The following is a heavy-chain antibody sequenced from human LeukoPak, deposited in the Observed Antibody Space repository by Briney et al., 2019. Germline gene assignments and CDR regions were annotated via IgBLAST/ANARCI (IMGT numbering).Heavy chain of an antibody. J-gene: IGHJ4*02. Sequence: PGGSLRLSCAASGFTFSSYAMSWVRQAPGKGLEWVSGISWNSGSIGYADSVKGRFTISRDNAKNSLYLQMNSLRAEDTAVYYCARDREGDIVATTWGLYDYWGQGTLVTVSS. V-gene: IGHV3-20*04. CDR3: ARDREGDIVATTWGLYDY. CDR1: GFTFSSYA. D-gene: IGHD5-12*01. CDR2: ISWNSGSI.